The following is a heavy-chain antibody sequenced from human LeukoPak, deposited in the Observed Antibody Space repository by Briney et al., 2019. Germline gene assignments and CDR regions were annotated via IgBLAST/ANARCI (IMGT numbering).Heavy chain of an antibody. CDR1: GYTFTSYY. CDR2: INPSGGST. J-gene: IGHJ3*02. D-gene: IGHD5-24*01. V-gene: IGHV1-46*01. Sequence: ASVKVSCKASGYTFTSYYMHWVRQAPGQGLEWMGIINPSGGSTSYAQKFQGRVTMTRDMSTSTVYMELSSLRSEDTAVYYCARVHSVGDGYNSDAFDIWGQGTMVTVSS. CDR3: ARVHSVGDGYNSDAFDI.